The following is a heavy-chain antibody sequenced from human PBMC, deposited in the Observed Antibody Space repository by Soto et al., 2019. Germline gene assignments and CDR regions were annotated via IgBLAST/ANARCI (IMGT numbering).Heavy chain of an antibody. CDR1: GGSISTGGYY. CDR3: AKNGDYYDGSGPQYSQH. J-gene: IGHJ1*01. Sequence: QVQLQESGPGLVKPSQTLSLTCTVSGGSISTGGYYWYWIRQHPGMGLECIGYIYYSGSTYYNPSLKSRVTMAVDTFKKQFSLKLSSVTAADTAVYYCAKNGDYYDGSGPQYSQHCGQGTLVTVSS. CDR2: IYYSGST. V-gene: IGHV4-31*03. D-gene: IGHD3-22*01.